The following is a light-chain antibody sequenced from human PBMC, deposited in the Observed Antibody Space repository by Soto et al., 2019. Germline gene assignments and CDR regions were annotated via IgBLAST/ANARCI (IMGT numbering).Light chain of an antibody. Sequence: QSALTQPPSASGSPGQSVTISCTGTSSDVGGYNYVSWYQQHPGKAPKLMIYEVYKRPSGVPDRFSGSKSGNTASLTVSGLQAEDEAEYYCSSCAGSNIYVVFGGGTKLPLL. V-gene: IGLV2-8*01. CDR3: SSCAGSNIYVV. CDR1: SSDVGGYNY. CDR2: EVY. J-gene: IGLJ2*01.